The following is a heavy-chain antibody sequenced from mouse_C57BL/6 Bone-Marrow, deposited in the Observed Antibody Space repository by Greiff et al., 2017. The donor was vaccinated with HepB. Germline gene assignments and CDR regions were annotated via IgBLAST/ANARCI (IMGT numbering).Heavy chain of an antibody. J-gene: IGHJ1*03. Sequence: EVKLVESGGGLVQSGRSLRLSCATSGFTFSDFYMEWVRQAPGKGLEWIAASRNKANDYKTEYSAYVKGRFIVSRDTSQSILYLQMNALRAEDTAIYYCARYVYYYGSSYGWYFDVWGTGTTVTVSS. CDR3: ARYVYYYGSSYGWYFDV. CDR2: SRNKANDYKT. D-gene: IGHD1-1*01. CDR1: GFTFSDFY. V-gene: IGHV7-1*01.